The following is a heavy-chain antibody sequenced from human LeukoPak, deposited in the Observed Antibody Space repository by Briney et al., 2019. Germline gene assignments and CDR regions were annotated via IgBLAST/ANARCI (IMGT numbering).Heavy chain of an antibody. V-gene: IGHV3-30*02. J-gene: IGHJ4*02. CDR1: GFTFSSYG. Sequence: AGGSLRLSCAASGFTFSSYGMHWVRQAPGKGLEWVAFIRYDGSNKYYADSVKGRFTISRDNSKNTLYLQMNSLRAEDTAVYYCANTGGVIPDYWGQGTLVTVSS. CDR3: ANTGGVIPDY. CDR2: IRYDGSNK. D-gene: IGHD3-16*02.